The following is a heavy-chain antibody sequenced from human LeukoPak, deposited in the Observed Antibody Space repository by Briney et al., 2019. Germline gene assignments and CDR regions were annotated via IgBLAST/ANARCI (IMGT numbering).Heavy chain of an antibody. D-gene: IGHD6-19*01. Sequence: ASVKVSCKASGYTFTGYYMHWVRHAPGQGLEWIGWINPNSGGTNYAQKFQGRVTMTRDTSISTAYMELSRLRSDDTAVYYCARAVVIAVAGYYYYYYMDVRGKGTTVTVSS. CDR3: ARAVVIAVAGYYYYYYMDV. CDR1: GYTFTGYY. V-gene: IGHV1-2*02. J-gene: IGHJ6*03. CDR2: INPNSGGT.